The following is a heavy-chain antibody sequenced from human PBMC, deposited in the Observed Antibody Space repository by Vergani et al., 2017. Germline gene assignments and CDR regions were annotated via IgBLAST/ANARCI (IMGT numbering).Heavy chain of an antibody. J-gene: IGHJ6*02. Sequence: EVQLVESGGGVVRPGGSLRLSCAASGFTFDDYGMSWVRQAPGKGLEWVSGINWNGGGTGYADSVKGRFTISRDNAKISLYLQMNSLRAEDTALYYCGMYCSSPTCGTHPRVQNYGMDVWGQGTTVTVS. CDR1: GFTFDDYG. D-gene: IGHD2-2*01. V-gene: IGHV3-20*04. CDR2: INWNGGGT. CDR3: GMYCSSPTCGTHPRVQNYGMDV.